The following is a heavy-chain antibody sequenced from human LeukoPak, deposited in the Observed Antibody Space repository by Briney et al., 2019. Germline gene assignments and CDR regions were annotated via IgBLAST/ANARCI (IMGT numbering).Heavy chain of an antibody. CDR2: INPNSGGT. CDR1: GYTFTGYY. V-gene: IGHV1-2*02. D-gene: IGHD2-2*01. Sequence: ASVKVSCKASGYTFTGYYKHWVRQAPGQGLEWMGWINPNSGGTNYAQKFQGRVTMTRDTSISTAYMELSRLRSDDTAVYYCARVLASVPAFYLDPWGQGTLVTVSS. CDR3: ARVLASVPAFYLDP. J-gene: IGHJ5*02.